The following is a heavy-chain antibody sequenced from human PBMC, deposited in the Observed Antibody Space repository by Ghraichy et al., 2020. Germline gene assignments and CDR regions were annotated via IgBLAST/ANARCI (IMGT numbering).Heavy chain of an antibody. V-gene: IGHV3-23*01. CDR3: AKSRIPATSTKIYSPGDY. J-gene: IGHJ4*02. Sequence: GGSLRLSCAASGFTFNNYAMTWVRQAPEKGLEWVSGISGSGDNTYYADSVKGRFTISRDNSKNTLFLQMDSLRAEDTAVYYCAKSRIPATSTKIYSPGDYWGQGTLVTVSS. CDR1: GFTFNNYA. CDR2: ISGSGDNT. D-gene: IGHD2-2*01.